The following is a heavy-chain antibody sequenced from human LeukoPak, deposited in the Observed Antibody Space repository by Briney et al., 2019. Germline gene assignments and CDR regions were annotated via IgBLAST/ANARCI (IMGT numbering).Heavy chain of an antibody. D-gene: IGHD3-22*01. CDR3: AREPSSGYYGGLDY. CDR1: GGSISSYY. J-gene: IGHJ4*02. CDR2: IYYSGST. Sequence: SETLSLTCTVSGGSISSYYWSWIRQPPGKGLEWIGYIYYSGSTNYNPSLKSRVTISVDTSKNQFSLKLSSVTAADTAVYYCAREPSSGYYGGLDYWGQGTLVTVSS. V-gene: IGHV4-59*01.